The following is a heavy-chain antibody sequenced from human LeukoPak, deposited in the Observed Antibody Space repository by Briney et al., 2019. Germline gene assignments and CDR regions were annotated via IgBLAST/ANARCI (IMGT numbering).Heavy chain of an antibody. D-gene: IGHD5-18*01. CDR1: RFTFRNYG. CDR2: IRFDGSDK. J-gene: IGHJ4*02. CDR3: TRAGTQQWLLYVGVY. Sequence: PGGSLRLSCGASRFTFRNYGMHWVRQAPGKGLEWVTFIRFDGSDKYYVDSVKGRFTISRDNSKNMLYLQMNSLRAEDTAVYYCTRAGTQQWLLYVGVYWGQGTLVAVSS. V-gene: IGHV3-30*02.